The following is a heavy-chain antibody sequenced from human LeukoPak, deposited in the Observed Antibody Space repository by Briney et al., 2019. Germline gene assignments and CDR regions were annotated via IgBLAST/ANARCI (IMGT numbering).Heavy chain of an antibody. D-gene: IGHD2-2*01. CDR2: ISYDGSNK. Sequence: GGSLRLPCAASGFTFSSYGMHWVRQAPGKGLEWVAVISYDGSNKYYADSVKGRFTISRDNAKNSLYLQMNSLRAEDTAVYYCARGARYCSSTSCYPFDIWGQGTMVTVSS. CDR1: GFTFSSYG. CDR3: ARGARYCSSTSCYPFDI. V-gene: IGHV3-30*03. J-gene: IGHJ3*02.